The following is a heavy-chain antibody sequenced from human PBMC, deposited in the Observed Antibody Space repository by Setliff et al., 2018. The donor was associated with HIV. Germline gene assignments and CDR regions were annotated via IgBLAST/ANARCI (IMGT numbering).Heavy chain of an antibody. J-gene: IGHJ3*02. V-gene: IGHV3-15*07. CDR3: ARGDFYDSSGYFTDALDI. CDR2: IQSKADGGTA. D-gene: IGHD3-22*01. Sequence: PGGSLRLSCAASGFTFSNAWMNWVRQAPGKGLEWVGRIQSKADGGTANYAAPVKGRFTISRDDSKNMLYLQMNSLKIEDTAVYYCARGDFYDSSGYFTDALDIWGQGTMVTVSS. CDR1: GFTFSNAW.